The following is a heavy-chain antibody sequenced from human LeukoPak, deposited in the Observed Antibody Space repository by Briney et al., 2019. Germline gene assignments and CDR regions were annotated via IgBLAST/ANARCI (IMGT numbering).Heavy chain of an antibody. CDR1: GFTFSSYG. CDR2: IRYDGSNK. D-gene: IGHD3-10*01. J-gene: IGHJ6*02. Sequence: PGRSLRLSRAASGFTFSSYGMHWVRQAPGKGLEWVAVIRYDGSNKYYADSVKGRFTISRDNSKNTLYLQMNSLRAEDTAVYYCARDRGYYYGSGSYRYYYYGMDVWGQGTTVTVSS. V-gene: IGHV3-33*01. CDR3: ARDRGYYYGSGSYRYYYYGMDV.